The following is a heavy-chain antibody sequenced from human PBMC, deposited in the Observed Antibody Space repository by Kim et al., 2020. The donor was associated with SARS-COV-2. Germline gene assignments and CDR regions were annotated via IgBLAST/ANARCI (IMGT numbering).Heavy chain of an antibody. CDR3: AKGGRFGDDAFDI. Sequence: YAASEPGRFTISRDKSKDTRYRQMNSRRAEDTAVYYCAKGGRFGDDAFDIWGQGTMVTVSS. J-gene: IGHJ3*02. V-gene: IGHV3-23*01. D-gene: IGHD3-10*01.